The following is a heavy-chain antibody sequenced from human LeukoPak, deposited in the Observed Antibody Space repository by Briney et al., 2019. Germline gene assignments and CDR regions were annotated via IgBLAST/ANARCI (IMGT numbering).Heavy chain of an antibody. CDR2: IYNSGST. Sequence: SETLSLTCTVSGGSISSYYWSWIRQPPGKGLEWIGYIYNSGSTNYNPSLKSRVTISVDTSKNQFSLKLNSVTAADTAVYYCARGEYDPSGYYSGFQYWGRAPWSPSPQ. V-gene: IGHV4-59*01. CDR1: GGSISSYY. J-gene: IGHJ1*01. CDR3: ARGEYDPSGYYSGFQY. D-gene: IGHD3-22*01.